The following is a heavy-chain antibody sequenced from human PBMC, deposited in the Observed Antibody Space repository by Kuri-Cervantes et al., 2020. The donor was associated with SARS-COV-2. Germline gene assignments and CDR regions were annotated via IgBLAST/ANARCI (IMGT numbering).Heavy chain of an antibody. D-gene: IGHD1-7*01. CDR3: ARDPKLGLPPA. CDR2: INWNGGST. CDR1: GFTFDDYG. V-gene: IGHV3-20*04. Sequence: LSLTCAASGFTFDDYGMSWVRQAPGKGLEWVSGINWNGGSTGYADSVKGRFTISRDNAKNSLYLQMNSLRAEDTAVYYCARDPKLGLPPAWGQGTLVTVSS. J-gene: IGHJ5*02.